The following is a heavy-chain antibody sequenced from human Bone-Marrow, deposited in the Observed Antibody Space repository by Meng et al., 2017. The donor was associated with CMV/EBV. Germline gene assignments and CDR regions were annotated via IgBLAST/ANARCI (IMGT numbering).Heavy chain of an antibody. CDR1: GFTFSSYA. V-gene: IGHV3-30-3*01. CDR3: ARGTDQLLSAYYYYYGMDV. D-gene: IGHD2-2*01. J-gene: IGHJ6*01. CDR2: ISYDGSNK. Sequence: GESLKISCAASGFTFSSYAMHWVRQAPGKGLEWVAVISYDGSNKYYADSVKGRFTISRDNSKNTLYLQMNSLRAEDTAVYYCARGTDQLLSAYYYYYGMDVWGQGPTVTCSS.